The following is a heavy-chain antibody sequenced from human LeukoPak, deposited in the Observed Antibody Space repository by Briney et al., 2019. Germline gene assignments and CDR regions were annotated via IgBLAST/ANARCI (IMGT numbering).Heavy chain of an antibody. J-gene: IGHJ4*02. CDR3: GRRPAVDGPIDN. CDR2: IYSSGTT. V-gene: IGHV4-59*01. D-gene: IGHD3/OR15-3a*01. CDR1: GGSLHRSF. Sequence: LETLSLTCVVSGGSLHRSFWTWVRQPPGKGLEWIGRIYSSGTTDYSPSLKSRLTISIDTSKNQFSLRLASVTAADTAVYYCGRRPAVDGPIDNWGQGILVAVSS.